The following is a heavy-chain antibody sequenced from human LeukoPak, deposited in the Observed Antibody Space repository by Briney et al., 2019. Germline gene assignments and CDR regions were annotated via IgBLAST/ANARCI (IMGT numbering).Heavy chain of an antibody. Sequence: GGSLRLSCAASGFTFSSYAMSWVRQAPGKGLEWVSAISGSGGSTYYADSVKGRFTISRDNSKNTLYLQMNSLRAEDTAVYYCAKYHPRGIVGATGGDYWGQGTLVTVSS. CDR1: GFTFSSYA. V-gene: IGHV3-23*01. CDR2: ISGSGGST. CDR3: AKYHPRGIVGATGGDY. D-gene: IGHD1-26*01. J-gene: IGHJ4*02.